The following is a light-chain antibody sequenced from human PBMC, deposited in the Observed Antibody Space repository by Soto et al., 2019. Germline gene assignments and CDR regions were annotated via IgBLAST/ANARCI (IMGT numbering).Light chain of an antibody. CDR1: SSNIGAGYD. CDR2: GNS. V-gene: IGLV1-40*01. CDR3: QSYDGSLSGYV. Sequence: QSVLTQPPSVSGAPGQRVTISCTGSSSNIGAGYDVHWYQQFPGTAPKLLIYGNSNRPSGVPDRFSGSKSGTSASLAITGLQAEDEADYYCQSYDGSLSGYVFGTGTKLTVL. J-gene: IGLJ1*01.